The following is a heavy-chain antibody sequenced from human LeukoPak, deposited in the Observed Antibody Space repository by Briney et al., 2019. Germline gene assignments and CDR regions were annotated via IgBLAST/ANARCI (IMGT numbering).Heavy chain of an antibody. CDR2: IYDSGST. V-gene: IGHV4-59*01. D-gene: IGHD3-10*01. CDR1: GGSIREYY. J-gene: IGHJ3*02. Sequence: PSETLSLTCTVSGGSIREYYLSWIRQSPGKGLEWIGYIYDSGSTNYNPSLKSRVTISVDTSKNHFSLKLSSVTAADTAVYYCARELVRGVIGAFDIWGQGTMVTVSS. CDR3: ARELVRGVIGAFDI.